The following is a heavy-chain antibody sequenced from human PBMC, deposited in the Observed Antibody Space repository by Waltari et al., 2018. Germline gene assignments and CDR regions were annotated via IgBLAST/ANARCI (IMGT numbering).Heavy chain of an antibody. J-gene: IGHJ3*02. CDR2: INPNSGGT. Sequence: QVQLVQSGAEVKKPGSSVKVSCKASGGTFSSYAISWVRQAPGQGLEWMGRINPNSGGTNYAQKFQGRVTMTRDTSISTAYMELSRLRSDDTAVYYCARVSSGRVFMGGDAFDIWGQGTMVTVSS. D-gene: IGHD3-16*01. CDR3: ARVSSGRVFMGGDAFDI. CDR1: GGTFSSYA. V-gene: IGHV1-2*06.